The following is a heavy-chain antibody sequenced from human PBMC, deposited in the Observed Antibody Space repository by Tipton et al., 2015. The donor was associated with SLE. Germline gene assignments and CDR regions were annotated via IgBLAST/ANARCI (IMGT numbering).Heavy chain of an antibody. Sequence: TLSLTCSVSGDSISTSRYYWGWIRQPPGKGLEWIGNIYYTGNTFYNPSLKSRVTISLDTSKNQFSLKLSSVTAADTAVYYCARDEYRYDGTGYHLLGHFDYWGQGTLVTVSS. J-gene: IGHJ4*02. CDR2: IYYTGNT. V-gene: IGHV4-39*07. CDR1: GDSISTSRYY. CDR3: ARDEYRYDGTGYHLLGHFDY. D-gene: IGHD3-22*01.